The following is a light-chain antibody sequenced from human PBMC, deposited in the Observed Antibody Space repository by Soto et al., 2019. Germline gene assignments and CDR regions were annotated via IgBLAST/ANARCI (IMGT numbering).Light chain of an antibody. CDR2: WAS. Sequence: DIVMTQSPDSLAVSLGERATINCKSSQSVLYSSNNKNYLAWYQQKPGQPPKLLIYWASTRESGVPDRFSGSGSRSDLNFTLSRQQSEEGAVYYCQQYYRPWTFGQGTKVEIK. CDR3: QQYYRPWT. V-gene: IGKV4-1*01. J-gene: IGKJ1*01. CDR1: QSVLYSSNNKNY.